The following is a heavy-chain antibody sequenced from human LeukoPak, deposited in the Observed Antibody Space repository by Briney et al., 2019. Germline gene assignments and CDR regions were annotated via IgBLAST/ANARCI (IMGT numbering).Heavy chain of an antibody. J-gene: IGHJ3*02. CDR2: ISGSGGA. CDR3: AKDGSGSYSHAFDI. V-gene: IGHV3-23*01. CDR1: GFTFSSYA. D-gene: IGHD1-26*01. Sequence: TGGSLRLSCAASGFTFSSYAISWVRQPPGKGLEWVSAISGSGGAYYADSVKGRFTISRDNSRNTLYLQMNSLRAEDTAVYYCAKDGSGSYSHAFDIWGQGTMVTVSS.